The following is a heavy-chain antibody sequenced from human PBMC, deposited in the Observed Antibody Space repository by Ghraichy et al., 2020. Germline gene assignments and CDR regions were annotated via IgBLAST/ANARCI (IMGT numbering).Heavy chain of an antibody. D-gene: IGHD2/OR15-2a*01. CDR1: GFSFSTAW. V-gene: IGHV3-15*01. J-gene: IGHJ3*01. CDR2: VKTEVEGRAT. Sequence: LSLTCGASGFSFSTAWMTWVRQGPGEGLEWIGRVKTEVEGRATDFAAPGKGRFTISRDDSKNTVFLQMNSLQTEDTAVYYCTTDCTSTGCLGDGAFDLWGPGTMVTVSS. CDR3: TTDCTSTGCLGDGAFDL.